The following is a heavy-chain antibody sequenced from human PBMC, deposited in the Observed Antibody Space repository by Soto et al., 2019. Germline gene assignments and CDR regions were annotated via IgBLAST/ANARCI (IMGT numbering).Heavy chain of an antibody. J-gene: IGHJ6*01. CDR1: GYSFANYL. D-gene: IGHD2-2*01. Sequence: GESLKISCHGSGYSFANYLIGWVRQMPGKGLEWLGIIYPGESDTTYNPSFQGQVTISADKSISTAYLQWSSLKASDTAMYYCARYSTSSQYYYGMDVWGQGTTVTVSS. V-gene: IGHV5-51*01. CDR3: ARYSTSSQYYYGMDV. CDR2: IYPGESDT.